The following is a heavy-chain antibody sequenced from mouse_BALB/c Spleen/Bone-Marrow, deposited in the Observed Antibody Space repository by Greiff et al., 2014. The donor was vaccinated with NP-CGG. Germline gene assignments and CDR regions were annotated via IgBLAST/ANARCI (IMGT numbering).Heavy chain of an antibody. Sequence: QVHVKQSGAELVRPGSSVKISCKASGYAFSSYWMNWVEQRPGQGLEWIGQIYPGDGDTNYNGNFKDKATLTTDKSSTTAYMQLSSLTSEDSAVYFCARGGRLTGYYFDYWGQGTTLTVSS. CDR1: GYAFSSYW. V-gene: IGHV1-80*01. CDR2: IYPGDGDT. D-gene: IGHD4-1*01. J-gene: IGHJ2*01. CDR3: ARGGRLTGYYFDY.